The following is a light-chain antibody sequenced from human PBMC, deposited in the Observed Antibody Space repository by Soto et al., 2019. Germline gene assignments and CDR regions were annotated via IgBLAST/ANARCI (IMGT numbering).Light chain of an antibody. CDR3: QQYNSYPRT. CDR1: QVINHY. V-gene: IGKV1-16*01. Sequence: DIPMTQSPSSLSASVGETVTITCRASQVINHYLAWFQQKPGKAPRSLIYAMSNLQSGVPSRFSGRGSGTDFTLTISSLQPEDFATYYCQQYNSYPRTFGQGTKLEIK. J-gene: IGKJ2*01. CDR2: AMS.